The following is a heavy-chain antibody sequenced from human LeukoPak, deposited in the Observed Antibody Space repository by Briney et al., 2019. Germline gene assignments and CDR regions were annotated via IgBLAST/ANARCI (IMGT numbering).Heavy chain of an antibody. D-gene: IGHD6-19*01. V-gene: IGHV5-51*01. Sequence: GESLKISCKGSGYSLPTYWIAWVRQMPGKGLEWMGIIYPGDSNTRYSPSFQGQVTISADKSINTAYLQWSSLKTSDTAMYYCARHSYTNGWFFFDPWGQGTLVTVSS. CDR3: ARHSYTNGWFFFDP. CDR2: IYPGDSNT. CDR1: GYSLPTYW. J-gene: IGHJ5*02.